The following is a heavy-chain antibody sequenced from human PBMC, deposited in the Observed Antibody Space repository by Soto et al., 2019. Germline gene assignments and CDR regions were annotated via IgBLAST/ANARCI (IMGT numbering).Heavy chain of an antibody. CDR1: GGSISSGGYY. J-gene: IGHJ3*02. Sequence: QVQLQESGPGLVKPSQTLSLTCTVSGGSISSGGYYWSWIRQHPGKGLEWIGYIYYSGSTYYNPSLKSRVTISGDTSKNQCSLKLSSVTAADTAVYYCARQQVDSSSSEGAFDIWGQGTMVTVSS. V-gene: IGHV4-31*03. CDR3: ARQQVDSSSSEGAFDI. D-gene: IGHD6-6*01. CDR2: IYYSGST.